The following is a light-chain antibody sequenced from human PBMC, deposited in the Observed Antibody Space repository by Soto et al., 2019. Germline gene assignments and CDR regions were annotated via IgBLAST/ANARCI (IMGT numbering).Light chain of an antibody. J-gene: IGLJ1*01. CDR1: SSDIGGYNY. V-gene: IGLV2-11*01. CDR3: SSFAGGPYV. Sequence: QSVLTQPRSVSGSPGQSVAISCTGTSSDIGGYNYVSWYQQHPGRAPKLVIYHVSKRPSGVPDRFSGSKSGNTASLTISGLQAEDEADYYCSSFAGGPYVFGTGTKATVL. CDR2: HVS.